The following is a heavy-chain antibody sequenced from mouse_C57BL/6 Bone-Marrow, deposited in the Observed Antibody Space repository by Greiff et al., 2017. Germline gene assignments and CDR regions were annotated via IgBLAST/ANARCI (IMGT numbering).Heavy chain of an antibody. D-gene: IGHD3-3*01. CDR3: TVGLLN. CDR2: IRLKSDNYAT. CDR1: GFTFSNYW. J-gene: IGHJ2*01. Sequence: EVKLMESGGGLVQPGGSMTLSCVASGFTFSNYWMHWVRQSPEKGLEWVAQIRLKSDNYATHYAESVKGMFTISRDASKTSVYLQMSNLRAEDTEIYSCTVGLLNWGQGTTLTVAS. V-gene: IGHV6-3*01.